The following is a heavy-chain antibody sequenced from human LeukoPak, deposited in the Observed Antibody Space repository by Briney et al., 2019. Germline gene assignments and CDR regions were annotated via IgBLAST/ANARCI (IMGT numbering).Heavy chain of an antibody. CDR3: AELGITMIGGV. V-gene: IGHV3-23*01. J-gene: IGHJ6*04. Sequence: PGGSVRLSCAASGFTFSSYAMSWVRQAPGKGLEWVSAISGSGGSTYYADSVKGRFTISRDNAKNSLYLQMNSLRAEDTAVYYCAELGITMIGGVWGKGTTVTISS. D-gene: IGHD3-10*02. CDR1: GFTFSSYA. CDR2: ISGSGGST.